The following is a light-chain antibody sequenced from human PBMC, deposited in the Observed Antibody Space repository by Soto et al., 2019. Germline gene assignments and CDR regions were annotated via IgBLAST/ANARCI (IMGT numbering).Light chain of an antibody. CDR1: QGVSSNY. CDR2: GTS. Sequence: DMVLTQSPGTLSLSPGERATLSCRASQGVSSNYLAWYQQKSGQAPRLLLYGTSSRATGIPERFSGSGSGTDFTLTISRLEPEDFAVYYCQQYGSSGTFGQGTKVDI. CDR3: QQYGSSGT. J-gene: IGKJ1*01. V-gene: IGKV3-20*01.